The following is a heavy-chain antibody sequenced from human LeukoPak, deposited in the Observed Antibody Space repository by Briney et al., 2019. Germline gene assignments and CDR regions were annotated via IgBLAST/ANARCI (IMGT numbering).Heavy chain of an antibody. CDR1: GFTFSSYS. CDR2: ISSSSSYI. J-gene: IGHJ4*02. Sequence: PGGSLRLSCAASGFTFSSYSMNWVRQPPGKGLEWVSSISSSSSYIYYADSVKGRFTISRDNAKNSLYLQMNSLRAEDTAVYYCARGHCSGGSCYSVDYWGQGTLVTVSS. CDR3: ARGHCSGGSCYSVDY. V-gene: IGHV3-21*01. D-gene: IGHD2-15*01.